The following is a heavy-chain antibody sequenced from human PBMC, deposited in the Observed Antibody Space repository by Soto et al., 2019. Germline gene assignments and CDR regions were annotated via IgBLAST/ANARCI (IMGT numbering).Heavy chain of an antibody. J-gene: IGHJ1*01. CDR3: ARSWYGDSGYSWWLFQH. V-gene: IGHV5-51*01. CDR1: GYSFTSYW. CDR2: IYPGDSDT. D-gene: IGHD4-17*01. Sequence: EVQLVQSGAEVKKPGESLKISCKGSGYSFTSYWIGWVRQMPGKGLEWMGIIYPGDSDTRYSPSFQDQVTISADKSISTAYMQWRSLKASDTAMYYCARSWYGDSGYSWWLFQHWGQGTLVTVSS.